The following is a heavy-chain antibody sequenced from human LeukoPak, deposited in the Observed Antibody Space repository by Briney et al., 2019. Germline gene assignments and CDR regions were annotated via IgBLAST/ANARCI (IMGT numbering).Heavy chain of an antibody. CDR1: GFTFSRYG. CDR2: MWYDGGNK. V-gene: IGHV3-33*01. J-gene: IGHJ4*02. D-gene: IGHD3-22*01. CDR3: VRGDRYDISGSFLDY. Sequence: GGSLRLSCAVSGFTFSRYGMHWVRQAPGKGLEWVAVMWYDGGNKYYLDSVKGRFTISRDNAKNTLFLQMNSLRAEDTAVYYCVRGDRYDISGSFLDYWGQGTLVTVSS.